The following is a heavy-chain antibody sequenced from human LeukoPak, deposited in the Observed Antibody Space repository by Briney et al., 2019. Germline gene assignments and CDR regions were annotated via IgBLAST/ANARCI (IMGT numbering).Heavy chain of an antibody. D-gene: IGHD4/OR15-4a*01. J-gene: IGHJ4*02. CDR1: GFTFGGSG. V-gene: IGHV3-73*01. CDR2: IRSKANNYGT. CDR3: SRQPPDYGGSDH. Sequence: GGSLRLSCAASGFTFGGSGMHWVRQASGKGREWVGRIRSKANNYGTAYAASVKGRFTISRDDSKNTAYLQMNSLKTEDTAVYYCSRQPPDYGGSDHWGQGTLVTVSS.